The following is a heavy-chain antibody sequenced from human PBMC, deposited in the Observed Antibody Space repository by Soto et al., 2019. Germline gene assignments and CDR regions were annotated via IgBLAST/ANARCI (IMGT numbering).Heavy chain of an antibody. CDR2: LYTRGTT. CDR3: AKGGTYYFDS. V-gene: IGHV4-4*07. J-gene: IGHJ4*02. D-gene: IGHD3-16*01. CDR1: GASISNFY. Sequence: SETLSLTCSVSGASISNFYWSWIRQSAGKGLEWIGRLYTRGTTDYNPSLKSRVTMSIDTSKNRVSLSLTSVTAADTTVYYCAKGGTYYFDSWGQGIVVTVSS.